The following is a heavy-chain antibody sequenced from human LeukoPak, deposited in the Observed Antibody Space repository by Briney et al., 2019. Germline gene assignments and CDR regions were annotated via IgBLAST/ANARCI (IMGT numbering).Heavy chain of an antibody. CDR3: ARSYSNSWSQTNVYYFDL. V-gene: IGHV3-13*01. Sequence: GGSLRLSCVASGFTFNRYDMHWVRQSTGKGLEWVSVIGTAGDTYYPASVKGRFTTSRENAKNSLYLQMDNLRAGDTAMYYCARSYSNSWSQTNVYYFDLWGQGALVTVSS. CDR1: GFTFNRYD. J-gene: IGHJ4*02. D-gene: IGHD6-13*01. CDR2: IGTAGDT.